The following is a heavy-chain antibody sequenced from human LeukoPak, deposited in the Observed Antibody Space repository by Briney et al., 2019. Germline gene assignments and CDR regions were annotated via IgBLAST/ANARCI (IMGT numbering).Heavy chain of an antibody. Sequence: ASVKVSCKASGYTFISYGISWVRQAPGQGLEWMGWISAYNGNTNYAQKLQGRVTMTTDTSTSTAYMELRSLRSDDTAVYYCARDPASYSNTVSGGMDVWGQGTTVTVSS. J-gene: IGHJ6*02. CDR3: ARDPASYSNTVSGGMDV. CDR1: GYTFISYG. V-gene: IGHV1-18*01. CDR2: ISAYNGNT. D-gene: IGHD6-13*01.